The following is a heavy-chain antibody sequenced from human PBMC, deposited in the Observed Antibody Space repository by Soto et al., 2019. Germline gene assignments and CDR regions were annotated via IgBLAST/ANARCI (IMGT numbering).Heavy chain of an antibody. CDR3: AHRPIYSDSRGYAPY. CDR2: IYWDDDK. Sequence: QITLKESGPTLVKPTQTLTLTCAFSGFSLSTGGVGVGWIRQPPGKALERLGIIYWDDDKRYSPSLRSRLTIPRDPSKKQLLLTMTHQDPVHTATYYCAHRPIYSDSRGYAPYWGKGTLVNVSS. J-gene: IGHJ4*02. V-gene: IGHV2-5*02. CDR1: GFSLSTGGVG. D-gene: IGHD3-22*01.